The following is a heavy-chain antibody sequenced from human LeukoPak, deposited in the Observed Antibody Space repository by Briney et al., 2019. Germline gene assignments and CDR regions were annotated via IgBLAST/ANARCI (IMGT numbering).Heavy chain of an antibody. V-gene: IGHV1-46*01. CDR3: ARDPNYDFWSGYYHYWFDP. CDR1: GYTFTSYY. D-gene: IGHD3-3*01. Sequence: RASVKVSCKASGYTFTSYYMHWVRQAPGQGLEWMGIINPSGGSTSYAQKFQGRVTMTRDMSTSTVYMELSSLRSEDTAVYYCARDPNYDFWSGYYHYWFDPWGQGTLVTVSS. J-gene: IGHJ5*02. CDR2: INPSGGST.